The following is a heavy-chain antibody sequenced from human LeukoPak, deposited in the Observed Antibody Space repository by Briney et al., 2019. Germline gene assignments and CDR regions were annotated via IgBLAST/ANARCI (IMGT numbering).Heavy chain of an antibody. CDR2: MNPNSGNT. Sequence: ASVKVSCKASGYTFTSYDINWVRQATGQGLEWMGWMNPNSGNTGYAQKFQGRVTITRNTSISTAYMELSSLRSEDTAVYYCATTPRSAKYYFDYWGQGTLVTVSS. CDR3: ATTPRSAKYYFDY. D-gene: IGHD1/OR15-1a*01. J-gene: IGHJ4*02. CDR1: GYTFTSYD. V-gene: IGHV1-8*03.